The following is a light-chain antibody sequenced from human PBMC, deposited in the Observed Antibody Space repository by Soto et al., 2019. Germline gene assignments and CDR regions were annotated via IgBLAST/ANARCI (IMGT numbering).Light chain of an antibody. CDR3: QQHDRWPVT. CDR1: QSVSSVY. J-gene: IGKJ4*01. Sequence: EVVLTQSPGTLPLSPGERATLSCRASQSVSSVYLAWYQQRPGQAPSLLMYGASTGASGIPPRFSGSGSGTEFTLTIDRLQSADFAVYYCQQHDRWPVTFGGGTKVDIK. CDR2: GAS. V-gene: IGKV3-15*01.